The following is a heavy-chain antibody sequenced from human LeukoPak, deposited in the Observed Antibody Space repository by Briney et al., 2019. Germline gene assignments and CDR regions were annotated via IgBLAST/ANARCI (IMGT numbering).Heavy chain of an antibody. V-gene: IGHV4-34*01. CDR1: GGSFSGYY. CDR2: INHSGST. Sequence: SETLSLTCAVYGGSFSGYYWSWIRQPPGKGLEWIGEINHSGSTNYNPSLKSRVTISVDTSKNQFSLKVNSVTAADTALYYCARFSRSTGSGFTGLAFDIWGQGTMVTVSS. J-gene: IGHJ3*02. CDR3: ARFSRSTGSGFTGLAFDI. D-gene: IGHD3-22*01.